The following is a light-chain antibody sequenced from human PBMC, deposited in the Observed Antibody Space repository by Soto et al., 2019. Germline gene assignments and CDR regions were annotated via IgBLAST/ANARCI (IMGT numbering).Light chain of an antibody. CDR3: QQTYSNPRT. CDR1: QSIRTY. CDR2: AAS. J-gene: IGKJ1*01. Sequence: DIQMTHSPSSLYASVGDRVTITCRASQSIRTYLNWYQQKPGKAPKFLIYAASTLQSGVPSRFSGSGSGTDFTLTISSLQHEDFATYYCQQTYSNPRTFGQGTKVDIK. V-gene: IGKV1-39*01.